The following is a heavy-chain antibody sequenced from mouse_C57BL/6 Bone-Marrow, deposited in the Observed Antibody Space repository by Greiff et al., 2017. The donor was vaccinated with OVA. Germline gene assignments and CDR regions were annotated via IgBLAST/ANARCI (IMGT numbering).Heavy chain of an antibody. CDR1: GYTFTSYG. CDR2: IYPRSGNT. V-gene: IGHV1-81*01. CDR3: ARRYYYGSSPFAY. Sequence: QVQLQQSGAELARPGASVKLSCKASGYTFTSYGISWVKQRTGQGLEWIGEIYPRSGNTYYNEKFKGKATLTAAKSSSTAYMELRSLTSEDSAVYFCARRYYYGSSPFAYWGQGTLVTVSA. D-gene: IGHD1-1*01. J-gene: IGHJ3*01.